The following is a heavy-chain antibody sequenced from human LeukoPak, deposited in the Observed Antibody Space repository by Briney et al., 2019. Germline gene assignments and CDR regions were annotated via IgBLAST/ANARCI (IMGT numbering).Heavy chain of an antibody. V-gene: IGHV3-48*03. J-gene: IGHJ6*04. D-gene: IGHD3-10*02. CDR2: ISSSGSTI. CDR3: AELGITVIGGV. Sequence: GGSLRPSWAASGFTFSSYEMNWVRQAPGKGLEWVSYISSSGSTIYYADSVKGRFTISRDNAKNSLCLQMISLRAEDTAVYYCAELGITVIGGVWGKGTTVTISS. CDR1: GFTFSSYE.